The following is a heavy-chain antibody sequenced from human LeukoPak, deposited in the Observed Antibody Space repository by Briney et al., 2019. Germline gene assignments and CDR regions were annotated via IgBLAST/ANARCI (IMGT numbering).Heavy chain of an antibody. V-gene: IGHV3-33*08. CDR3: ARGDGYNFGDS. Sequence: GGSLRLSCAVSGITLSNYGMSWVRQAPGKGLEWVAVMWSDGFTAYYADSVKGRFTISRDESESTVYLQMNSLRPEDTALYYCARGDGYNFGDSWGQGTLVTVSS. D-gene: IGHD5-24*01. CDR2: MWSDGFTA. J-gene: IGHJ4*02. CDR1: GITLSNYG.